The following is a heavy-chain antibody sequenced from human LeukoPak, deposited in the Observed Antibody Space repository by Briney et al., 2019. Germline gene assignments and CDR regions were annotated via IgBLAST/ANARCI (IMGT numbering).Heavy chain of an antibody. CDR2: IYSGGST. CDR3: ARDSASYRDGMHNVFDV. J-gene: IGHJ3*01. Sequence: TGGSLRLSCAVSGFIVSSNYMTWVRQAPGKGLECVSIIYSGGSTYYADAVKGRFTISRDNSKNTLYLQMNSLTVEDTAVYYCARDSASYRDGMHNVFDVWGQGTMVTVSS. CDR1: GFIVSSNY. V-gene: IGHV3-66*01. D-gene: IGHD5-24*01.